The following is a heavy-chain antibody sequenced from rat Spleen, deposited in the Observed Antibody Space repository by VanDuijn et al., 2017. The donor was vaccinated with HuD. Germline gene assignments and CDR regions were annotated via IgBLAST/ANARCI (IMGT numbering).Heavy chain of an antibody. CDR3: VRYTAAFSFDY. CDR2: ISYSGSS. CDR1: NYSITSDS. D-gene: IGHD1-2*01. J-gene: IGHJ2*01. V-gene: IGHV3-1*01. Sequence: EVQLQESGPGLVKPSQSLSLTCSVTNYSITSDSWGWIRKFPGSKMEWIGHISYSGSSSYSPSLKGRISITRDISKNQFFLQLNSVTTEDTAIYFCVRYTAAFSFDYWGQGVMVTVSS.